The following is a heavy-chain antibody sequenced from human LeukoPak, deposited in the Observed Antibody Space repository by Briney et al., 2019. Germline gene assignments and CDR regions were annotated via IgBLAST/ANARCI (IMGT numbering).Heavy chain of an antibody. V-gene: IGHV3-64*02. J-gene: IGHJ4*02. CDR2: ISSNGRST. CDR3: AREFAGSGSFDY. D-gene: IGHD3-10*01. CDR1: GFTFSRYT. Sequence: AGGSLRLSCAASGFTFSRYTMHWVRQAPGKRLEYFSAISSNGRSTYYADSVKGRFTLSRDNSKNTLYLQMGSLRIEDAAVYYCAREFAGSGSFDYWGQGTLVTVSS.